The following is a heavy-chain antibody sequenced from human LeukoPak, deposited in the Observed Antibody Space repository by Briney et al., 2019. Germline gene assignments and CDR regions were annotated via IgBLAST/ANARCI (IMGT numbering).Heavy chain of an antibody. J-gene: IGHJ4*02. Sequence: GGSLRLSCAASGFTFSSYWMHWVRQAPGKGLEWVAVIWSEGNNKYYADSVKGRFTISRDNSKNTLYLQMNSLRDEDTAVYYCARWGSGGPLDYWGQGTLVTVSS. CDR1: GFTFSSYW. D-gene: IGHD4-23*01. CDR2: IWSEGNNK. V-gene: IGHV3-33*04. CDR3: ARWGSGGPLDY.